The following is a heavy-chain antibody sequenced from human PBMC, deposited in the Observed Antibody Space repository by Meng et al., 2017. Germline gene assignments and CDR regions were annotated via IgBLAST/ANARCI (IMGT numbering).Heavy chain of an antibody. J-gene: IGHJ6*02. CDR3: ARDPAASAASLDV. D-gene: IGHD6-13*01. V-gene: IGHV4-38-2*02. Sequence: GSLRLSCTVSGYSISSGYYWGWIRQPPGKGLEWIGSIYHSGSTYYNPSLKSRVTISVDTSKNQFSLKLSSVAAADTAVYCCARDPAASAASLDVWGQGTTVTVSS. CDR2: IYHSGST. CDR1: GYSISSGYY.